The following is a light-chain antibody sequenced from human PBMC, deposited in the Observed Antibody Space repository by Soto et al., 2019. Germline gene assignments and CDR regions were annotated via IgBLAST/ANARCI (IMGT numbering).Light chain of an antibody. CDR2: DAS. J-gene: IGKJ2*01. Sequence: EIVLTQSPATLSLSPGERATLSCRASQSVSSYLAWYQQKPGQAPRLLIYDASNRATGIPARCSGSGSGTDFTLTISSLEPEDFAVEYCQQSSNWPPYTFGQGTKLELK. CDR1: QSVSSY. V-gene: IGKV3-11*01. CDR3: QQSSNWPPYT.